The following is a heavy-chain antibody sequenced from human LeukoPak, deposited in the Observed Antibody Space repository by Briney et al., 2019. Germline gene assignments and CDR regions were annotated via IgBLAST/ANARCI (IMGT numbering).Heavy chain of an antibody. Sequence: SETLSLTCTVSGDSISSNSYFWGWIRQSPGKGLEWIASIYYSGNTYYNPSLKSRVTISEDTSKNQFSLKLRSVTAADTAVYYCARVSPIARYPGTYFDYWGQGTLVTVSS. CDR2: IYYSGNT. CDR3: ARVSPIARYPGTYFDY. V-gene: IGHV4-39*02. J-gene: IGHJ4*02. CDR1: GDSISSNSYF. D-gene: IGHD1-26*01.